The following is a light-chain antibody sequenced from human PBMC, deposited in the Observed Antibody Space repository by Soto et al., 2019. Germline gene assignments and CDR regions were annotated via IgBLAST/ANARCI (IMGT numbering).Light chain of an antibody. CDR3: HQYNFWPT. Sequence: EIVMTKTPATLSVSPGERGTLSGRASQSVSSNLAWYQQKPGQSPRLLIYGTSTRATGIPARFSGSGSGTEFTLTISSLQSEDFAVYYCHQYNFWPTFGQGTKVDIK. CDR2: GTS. J-gene: IGKJ1*01. CDR1: QSVSSN. V-gene: IGKV3-15*01.